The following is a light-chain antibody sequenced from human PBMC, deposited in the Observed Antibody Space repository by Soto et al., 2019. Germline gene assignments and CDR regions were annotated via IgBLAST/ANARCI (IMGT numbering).Light chain of an antibody. Sequence: QSVLTQPPSVSGAPGQRVTISCTGSYSNIGAGYEVHWYQQIPGTAPKLLISGHNNRPSGVPDRFFGSKSGTSASLTISGLQAEDEADYYCSSYTSGSTLYVFGTGTKLTVL. CDR3: SSYTSGSTLYV. CDR2: GHN. J-gene: IGLJ1*01. V-gene: IGLV1-40*01. CDR1: YSNIGAGYE.